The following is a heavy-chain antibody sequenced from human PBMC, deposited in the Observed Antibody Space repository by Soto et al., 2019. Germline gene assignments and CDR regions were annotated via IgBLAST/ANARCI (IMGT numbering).Heavy chain of an antibody. J-gene: IGHJ5*02. CDR1: GFTFSDFY. Sequence: QVQLVESGGGLVKPGGSLRLSCAASGFTFSDFYMSWIRQAPGKGLEWVSYISSSSSYTNYADSVKGRFTISRDNAKNSLYLQMNSLRAEDTAVYYCARDHYGPGWFDPWGQGTLVTVSS. V-gene: IGHV3-11*05. CDR2: ISSSSSYT. CDR3: ARDHYGPGWFDP. D-gene: IGHD3-10*01.